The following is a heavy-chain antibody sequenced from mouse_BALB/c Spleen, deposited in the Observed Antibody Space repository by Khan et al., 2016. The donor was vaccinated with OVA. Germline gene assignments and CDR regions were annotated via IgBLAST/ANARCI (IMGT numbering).Heavy chain of an antibody. CDR1: GFSLNTYG. D-gene: IGHD2-14*01. J-gene: IGHJ3*01. Sequence: QVQLKQSGPGLVQPSQSLSITCTVSGFSLNTYGVHWVRQSPGKGLEWLGLIWSGGNTDYNAAFISRLSISKDNSKSQVFFKMNSLQPDDTAMYYCARNSYMYDFTYWGQGTLVTVSA. CDR2: IWSGGNT. CDR3: ARNSYMYDFTY. V-gene: IGHV2-2*01.